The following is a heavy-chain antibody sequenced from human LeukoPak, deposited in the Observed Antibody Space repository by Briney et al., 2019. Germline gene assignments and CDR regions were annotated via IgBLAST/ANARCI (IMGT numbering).Heavy chain of an antibody. CDR1: GYTFTSYG. CDR2: ISAYNGNT. Sequence: GASVKVSCKASGYTFTSYGISWVRQAPGQGLEWMGWISAYNGNTNYAQKFQRRVTMTEDTSTDTAYMELSSLRSDDTAVYYCVLLWERLGDFFFDFWGQGSLVTVSS. CDR3: VLLWERLGDFFFDF. V-gene: IGHV1-18*01. D-gene: IGHD1-26*01. J-gene: IGHJ4*01.